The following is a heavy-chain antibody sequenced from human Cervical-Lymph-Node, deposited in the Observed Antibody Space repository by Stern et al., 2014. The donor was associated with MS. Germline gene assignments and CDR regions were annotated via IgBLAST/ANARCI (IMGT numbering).Heavy chain of an antibody. J-gene: IGHJ4*02. Sequence: QLQLQESGPGLVQPSQTLSLTCTVSGGSISSGGYYWSWIRQHPGKGLEWIGYIYYSGSTYYNPSLKSRVTISVDTSKNQFSLKLSSVTAADTAVYYCARGRDGYKSHFDYWGQGTLVTVSS. V-gene: IGHV4-31*03. CDR3: ARGRDGYKSHFDY. D-gene: IGHD5-24*01. CDR1: GGSISSGGYY. CDR2: IYYSGST.